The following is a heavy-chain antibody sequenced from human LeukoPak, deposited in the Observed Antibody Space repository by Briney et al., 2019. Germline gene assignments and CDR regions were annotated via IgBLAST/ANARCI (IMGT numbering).Heavy chain of an antibody. V-gene: IGHV3-30*03. CDR2: ISYDGSNK. CDR3: ARDRLITMVRGATYYFDY. Sequence: GGSLRLSCAASGFTFSSYGMHWVRQAPGKGLEWVAVISYDGSNKYYADSVKGRFTISRDNAKNSLYLQMNSLRAEDTAVYYCARDRLITMVRGATYYFDYWGQGTLVTVSS. D-gene: IGHD3-10*01. J-gene: IGHJ4*02. CDR1: GFTFSSYG.